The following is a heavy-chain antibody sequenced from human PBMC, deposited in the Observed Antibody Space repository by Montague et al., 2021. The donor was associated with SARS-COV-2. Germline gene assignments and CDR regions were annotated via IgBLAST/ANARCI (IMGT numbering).Heavy chain of an antibody. CDR1: GGSISDSNYL. J-gene: IGHJ4*02. CDR3: ARSLISASGTVSNFDS. V-gene: IGHV4-39*07. D-gene: IGHD6-13*01. Sequence: SETLSLTCTVSGGSISDSNYLWSWIRQPPGKGLEWIGDIHYSGTYYNPSLRSRITMSRDLSENQFSLRLRSVTAADTTLFYCARSLISASGTVSNFDSCGQGTLVAVSS. CDR2: IHYSGT.